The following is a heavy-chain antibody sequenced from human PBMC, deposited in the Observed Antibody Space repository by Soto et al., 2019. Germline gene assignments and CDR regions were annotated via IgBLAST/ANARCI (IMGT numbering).Heavy chain of an antibody. D-gene: IGHD1-26*01. Sequence: ASVKVSCKASGGTFSSYAISWVRQAPGQGLEWMGGIIPIFGTANYAQKFQGRVTITADESTSTAYMELSSLRSEDTAVYYCAGSRYSGSYGTDYWGQGTLVTVSS. CDR2: IIPIFGTA. J-gene: IGHJ4*02. CDR3: AGSRYSGSYGTDY. CDR1: GGTFSSYA. V-gene: IGHV1-69*13.